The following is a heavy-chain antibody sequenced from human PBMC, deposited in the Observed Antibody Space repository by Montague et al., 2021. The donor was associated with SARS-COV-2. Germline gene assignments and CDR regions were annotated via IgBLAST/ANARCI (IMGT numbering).Heavy chain of an antibody. CDR3: ARMVTIFSLGGYYYYGMDV. CDR2: IDWDDDK. CDR1: GLSLSTSGMC. Sequence: PALVKPTQTLTLTCTFSGLSLSTSGMCVSWIRQPPGKALEWLALIDWDDDKYYSTSLKTRLTISKDTSKNQVVLTMTNMDPVDTATYYCARMVTIFSLGGYYYYGMDVWGQGTTVTVSS. J-gene: IGHJ6*02. D-gene: IGHD3-9*01. V-gene: IGHV2-70*01.